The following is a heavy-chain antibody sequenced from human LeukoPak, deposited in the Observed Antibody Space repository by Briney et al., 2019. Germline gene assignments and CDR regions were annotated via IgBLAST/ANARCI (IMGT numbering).Heavy chain of an antibody. Sequence: PGRSLRLSCAASGFTFSSYGMHWVRPAPGKGLEGVAVISYDGSNKYYADSVKGRFTISRDDAKNSLSLQMNSLRAEDTAVYYCARSGIKMVRGVIIKSPYHMDVWGKGTTVTVSS. CDR3: ARSGIKMVRGVIIKSPYHMDV. CDR1: GFTFSSYG. D-gene: IGHD3-10*01. V-gene: IGHV3-30*03. J-gene: IGHJ6*03. CDR2: ISYDGSNK.